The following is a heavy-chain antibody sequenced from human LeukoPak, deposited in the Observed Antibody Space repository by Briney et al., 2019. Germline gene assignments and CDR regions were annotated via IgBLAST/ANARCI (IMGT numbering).Heavy chain of an antibody. V-gene: IGHV1-18*01. CDR3: ARGGEAAAGTRGNWFDP. Sequence: ASVKVSCKASGYMFTSYGISWVRQAPGQGPEWMGWISAYNGNTNYAQKLQGRVTMTTDTSTSTAYMELRSLRSDDTAVYYCARGGEAAAGTRGNWFDPWGQGTLVTVSS. CDR1: GYMFTSYG. J-gene: IGHJ5*02. CDR2: ISAYNGNT. D-gene: IGHD6-13*01.